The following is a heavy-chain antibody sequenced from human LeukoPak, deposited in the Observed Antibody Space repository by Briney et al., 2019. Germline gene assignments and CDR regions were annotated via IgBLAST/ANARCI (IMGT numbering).Heavy chain of an antibody. Sequence: ASVEVSCKASGYTFTNYGISWVRQAPGRGLEWMGWISPYNGNTNYAQKFQGRVTMTTDTSTTTAYMELRSLRSDDTAVYYCARDLDIVVVAAAVRHYGLDVWGQGTTVTVSS. CDR1: GYTFTNYG. D-gene: IGHD2-15*01. CDR2: ISPYNGNT. CDR3: ARDLDIVVVAAAVRHYGLDV. J-gene: IGHJ6*02. V-gene: IGHV1-18*01.